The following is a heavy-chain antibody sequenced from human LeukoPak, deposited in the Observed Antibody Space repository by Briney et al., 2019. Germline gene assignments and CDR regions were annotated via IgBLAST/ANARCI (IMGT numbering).Heavy chain of an antibody. J-gene: IGHJ4*02. Sequence: GGSLRLSCAASGFTFRCYSMNWVRQAPGKGLEWVSAIDPSSTYIYYADSVKGRFTISRDNAKNSLYLQMNSLRAEDTAVYYCARGNSGYDYFFDYWGQGTLVTVSS. CDR2: IDPSSTYI. CDR1: GFTFRCYS. V-gene: IGHV3-21*01. D-gene: IGHD5-12*01. CDR3: ARGNSGYDYFFDY.